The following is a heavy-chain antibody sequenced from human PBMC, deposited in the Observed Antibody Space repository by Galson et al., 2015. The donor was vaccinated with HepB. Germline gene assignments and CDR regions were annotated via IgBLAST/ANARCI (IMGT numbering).Heavy chain of an antibody. Sequence: SLRLSCAASGFIFSSFGMHWVRQAPGKGLEWVTILSHDETKIDYADSVKGRFTISRDNSKNTLYLQMANLRPEDTAMYFCAKTPRAYCDYYFDHWGQGTLVTVSS. CDR1: GFIFSSFG. CDR3: AKTPRAYCDYYFDH. V-gene: IGHV3-30*18. J-gene: IGHJ4*02. CDR2: LSHDETKI. D-gene: IGHD2-21*01.